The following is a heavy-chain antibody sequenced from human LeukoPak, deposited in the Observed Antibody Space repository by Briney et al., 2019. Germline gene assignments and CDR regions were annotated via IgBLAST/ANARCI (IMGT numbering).Heavy chain of an antibody. V-gene: IGHV3-30*18. CDR3: AKVWRDDHISGSYRGLDH. CDR1: GFSFDDYV. J-gene: IGHJ4*02. CDR2: ISYDGNNK. Sequence: GRSLRLSCAASGFSFDDYVMDWVRQAPGKGLERVAGISYDGNNKYYADSVKGRSTISRDNSKNTLYLQMNSLRVEDTAIYFCAKVWRDDHISGSYRGLDHWGQGTLVSVSS. D-gene: IGHD3-16*02.